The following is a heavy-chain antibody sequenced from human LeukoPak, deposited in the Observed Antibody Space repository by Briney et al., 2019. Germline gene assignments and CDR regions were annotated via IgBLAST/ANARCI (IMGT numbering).Heavy chain of an antibody. J-gene: IGHJ5*02. CDR2: INHSGST. CDR1: GGSFSGYY. V-gene: IGHV4-34*01. D-gene: IGHD2-2*01. Sequence: SETLSLTCAVYGGSFSGYYWSWIRQPPGKGLEWIGEINHSGSTNYNPSLKSRVTISVDTSKNQFSLKLSSVTAADTAVYYCARRGYCSSTSCLNWFDPWGQGTLVTVSS. CDR3: ARRGYCSSTSCLNWFDP.